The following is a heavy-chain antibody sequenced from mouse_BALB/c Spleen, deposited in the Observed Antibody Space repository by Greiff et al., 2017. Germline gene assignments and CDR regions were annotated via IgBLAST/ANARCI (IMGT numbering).Heavy chain of an antibody. V-gene: IGHV1S29*02. CDR1: GYTFTDYN. D-gene: IGHD2-4*01. CDR3: AREGNYDYVYYTMDY. J-gene: IGHJ4*01. Sequence: VQLQQSGAELVRPGASVTLSCKASGYTFTDYNMHWVKQSHGESLDWIGYIYPYNGGTGYNQKFKSKATLTVDNSSSTASMELRSLTSEDSAVYYCAREGNYDYVYYTMDYWGQGTSVTVS. CDR2: IYPYNGGT.